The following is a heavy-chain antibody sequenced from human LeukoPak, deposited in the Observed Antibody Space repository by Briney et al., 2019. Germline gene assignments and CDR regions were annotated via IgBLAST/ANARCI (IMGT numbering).Heavy chain of an antibody. V-gene: IGHV1-18*01. J-gene: IGHJ3*02. Sequence: GASVKVSCKASGYTFNIYGIGWVRQAPGQGLEWMGWISAYNGNTNYAQKLQGRVTMTTDTSTSTAYMELRSLRSDDTAVYYCARVFRDCSITSCYNDAFDIWGQGTMVTVSS. CDR2: ISAYNGNT. CDR1: GYTFNIYG. D-gene: IGHD2-2*02. CDR3: ARVFRDCSITSCYNDAFDI.